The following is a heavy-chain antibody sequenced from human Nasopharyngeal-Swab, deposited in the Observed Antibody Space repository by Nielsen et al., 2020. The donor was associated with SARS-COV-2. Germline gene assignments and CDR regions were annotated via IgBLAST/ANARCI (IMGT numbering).Heavy chain of an antibody. Sequence: ASVRVSCKASGYTFTGYYMHWVRQAPGQGLEWMGWINPNSGGKNYAQKFQGRVTMTRDTSISTAYMELSRLRSDDTAVYYCARDDLTAYDAFDIWGQGTMVTVSS. CDR2: INPNSGGK. J-gene: IGHJ3*02. CDR3: ARDDLTAYDAFDI. V-gene: IGHV1-2*02. CDR1: GYTFTGYY. D-gene: IGHD7-27*01.